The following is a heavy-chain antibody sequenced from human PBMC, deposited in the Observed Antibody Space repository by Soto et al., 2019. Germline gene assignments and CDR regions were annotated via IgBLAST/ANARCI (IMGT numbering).Heavy chain of an antibody. CDR3: ARDLAAGTCDY. CDR2: ISAYNGNT. D-gene: IGHD6-13*01. Sequence: QVQLVQSGAEVRKPGASVKVSCKASGYTFTSYAISWVRQAPGQGLEWMGWISAYNGNTKYAQKLQGRVTMTTDTSTSTASMELRSLSSDDTAVYYCARDLAAGTCDYWGQGTLVTVSS. CDR1: GYTFTSYA. V-gene: IGHV1-18*01. J-gene: IGHJ4*02.